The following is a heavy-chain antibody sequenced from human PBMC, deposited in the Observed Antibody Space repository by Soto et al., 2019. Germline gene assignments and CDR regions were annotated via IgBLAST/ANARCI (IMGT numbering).Heavy chain of an antibody. J-gene: IGHJ5*02. CDR3: ATMPPRIVVVMTDLPT. CDR2: IYHTGTT. Sequence: QLREAGPGLVKPSGTLSLTCFVSGASISSTYWWSWVRQTPGKRLEWIGQIYHTGTTSYNPSLKMRFIISLDKSNNQFSLRLTSMTAADTAVYYCATMPPRIVVVMTDLPTWGQGTLVTVSS. V-gene: IGHV4-4*02. D-gene: IGHD2-15*01. CDR1: GASISSTYW.